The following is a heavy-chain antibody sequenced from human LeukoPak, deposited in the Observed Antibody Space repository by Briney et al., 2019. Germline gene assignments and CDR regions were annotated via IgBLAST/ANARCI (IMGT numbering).Heavy chain of an antibody. J-gene: IGHJ4*02. CDR1: GFTFSNYA. D-gene: IGHD2-8*01. CDR2: VTGSGSST. CDR3: ARKPPSSGVFDF. V-gene: IGHV3-23*01. Sequence: VGSLRLSCAASGFTFSNYAMGWVRQAPGKGLEWVSTVTGSGSSTNYADSVKGRFTISRDNSKRTLYLQMNSLRAEDTALYYCARKPPSSGVFDFWGQGPLVTVSS.